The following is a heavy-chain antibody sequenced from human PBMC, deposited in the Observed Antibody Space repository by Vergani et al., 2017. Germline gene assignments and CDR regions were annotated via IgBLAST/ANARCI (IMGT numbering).Heavy chain of an antibody. CDR2: LSASDRRT. D-gene: IGHD2-2*02. Sequence: EVQLLESGGDLVQPGGSLRLSCTASGFTFIMHAMSWVRQAPGKGLEWVSTLSASDRRTHYADSVKGRFTISRDISKNTLFLHMNSLRPEDTAVYFCYTDYHDYWVQGTLVTVSS. V-gene: IGHV3-23*01. J-gene: IGHJ4*02. CDR3: YTDYHDY. CDR1: GFTFIMHA.